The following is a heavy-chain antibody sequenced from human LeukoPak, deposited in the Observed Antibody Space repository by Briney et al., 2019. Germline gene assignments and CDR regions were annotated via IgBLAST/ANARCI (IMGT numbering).Heavy chain of an antibody. J-gene: IGHJ4*02. D-gene: IGHD5-18*01. CDR2: ISSSSSYI. Sequence: GGSLRLSCAASGFTFSSYSMNWVRQAPGKGLEWVSSISSSSSYIYYADSVKGRFTISRDNSKNTLYLQMNSLRAEDTAVYYCAREKGPIQLWSHYFDYWGQGTLVTVSS. CDR3: AREKGPIQLWSHYFDY. V-gene: IGHV3-21*01. CDR1: GFTFSSYS.